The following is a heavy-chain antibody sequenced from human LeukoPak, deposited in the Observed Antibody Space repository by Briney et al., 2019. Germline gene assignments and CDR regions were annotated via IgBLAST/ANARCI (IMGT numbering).Heavy chain of an antibody. CDR3: ASWRQQLDPYDNFYDMDV. CDR1: GGSISSNY. J-gene: IGHJ6*02. D-gene: IGHD6-13*01. CDR2: IHYSGST. Sequence: SETLSLTCTVSGGSISSNYWSWIRQPPGKGLEWIGYIHYSGSTNYNPSLKSRVTISVDKSKNQFSLKLSSVTAADTAVYYCASWRQQLDPYDNFYDMDVWGQGTTVTVSS. V-gene: IGHV4-59*01.